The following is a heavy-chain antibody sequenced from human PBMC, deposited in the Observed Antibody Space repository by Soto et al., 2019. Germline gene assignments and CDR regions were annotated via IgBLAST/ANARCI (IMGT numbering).Heavy chain of an antibody. Sequence: SVKVSCKASGGTFSSYAISWVRQAPGQGLEWMGGIIPIFGTANYAQKFQGRVTITADESTSTAYMELSSLRSEDTAVYYCARQGAQLWSPKDRNYFDHWGQGTLVTVSS. D-gene: IGHD5-18*01. J-gene: IGHJ4*02. CDR2: IIPIFGTA. CDR3: ARQGAQLWSPKDRNYFDH. CDR1: GGTFSSYA. V-gene: IGHV1-69*13.